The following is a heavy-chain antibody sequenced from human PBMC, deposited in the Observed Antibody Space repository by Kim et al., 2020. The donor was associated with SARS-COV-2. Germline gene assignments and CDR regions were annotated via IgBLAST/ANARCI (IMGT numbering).Heavy chain of an antibody. V-gene: IGHV3-66*01. CDR2: IYSGNKT. J-gene: IGHJ1*01. CDR3: APNLAAAGVV. CDR1: GFTVSSNY. Sequence: GGSLRLSCAASGFTVSSNYMSWLRQAPGKGLEWLSVIYSGNKTYYVDSVKGRFIISRDNSKNTLYLQMSSLRVEDTAVYYCAPNLAAAGVVWGPGTLVTV. D-gene: IGHD6-13*01.